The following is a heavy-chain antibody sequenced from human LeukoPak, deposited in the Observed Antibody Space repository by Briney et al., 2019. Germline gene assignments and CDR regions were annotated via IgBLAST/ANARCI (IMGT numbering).Heavy chain of an antibody. D-gene: IGHD1-26*01. V-gene: IGHV4-34*01. CDR3: AKEIIVGATGEAFDI. CDR2: INHSGST. Sequence: SETLSLTCAVYGGSFSGYYWSWIRQPPGKGLEWIGEINHSGSTNYNPSLKSRVTISVDTSKNQFSLKLSSVTAADTALYYCAKEIIVGATGEAFDIWGQGTMVTVSS. CDR1: GGSFSGYY. J-gene: IGHJ3*02.